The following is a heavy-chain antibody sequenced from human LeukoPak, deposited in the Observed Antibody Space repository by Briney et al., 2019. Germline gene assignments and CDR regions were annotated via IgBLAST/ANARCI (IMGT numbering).Heavy chain of an antibody. Sequence: GGSLRLSCAASGFTVSSNYMSWVRQAPGKGLEWVSVIYSGGSTYYADSVKGRFTISRDNSKNTLYPQMNSLRAEDTAVYYCARGFDSSGYYWTFDYWGQGTLVTVSS. D-gene: IGHD3-22*01. CDR1: GFTVSSNY. J-gene: IGHJ4*02. CDR2: IYSGGST. CDR3: ARGFDSSGYYWTFDY. V-gene: IGHV3-66*01.